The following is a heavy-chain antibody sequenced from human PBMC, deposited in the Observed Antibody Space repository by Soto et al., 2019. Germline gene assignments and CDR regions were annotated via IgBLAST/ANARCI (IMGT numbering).Heavy chain of an antibody. CDR2: ISSSSSYI. CDR1: GFTFSSYS. J-gene: IGHJ6*02. Sequence: EVQLVESGGGLVKPGGSLRLSCAASGFTFSSYSMNWVRQAQGKGLEWVSSISSSSSYIYYADSVKGRFTISRDNAKNSLYLQMNSLRAEDTAVYYCARDLGYCSSTSCYEYGMDVWGQGTTVTVSS. CDR3: ARDLGYCSSTSCYEYGMDV. V-gene: IGHV3-21*01. D-gene: IGHD2-2*01.